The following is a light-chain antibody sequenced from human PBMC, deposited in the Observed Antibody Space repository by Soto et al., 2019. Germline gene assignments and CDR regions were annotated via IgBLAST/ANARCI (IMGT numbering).Light chain of an antibody. V-gene: IGKV1-9*01. J-gene: IGKJ1*01. CDR1: QGISSY. CDR2: AAS. CDR3: QQLNSYPRGT. Sequence: DIRLTQSPSFLSASVGDRVTITCRASQGISSYLAWYQQKPGIAPKLLIYAASTLHSGVPSRFSGSGSGTEFTLTISSLQPEDFATYYCQQLNSYPRGTFGQGTKVEIK.